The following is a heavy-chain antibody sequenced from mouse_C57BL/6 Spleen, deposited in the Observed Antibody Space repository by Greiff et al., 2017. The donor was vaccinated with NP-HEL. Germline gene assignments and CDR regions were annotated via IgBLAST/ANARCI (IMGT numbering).Heavy chain of an antibody. CDR1: GYTFTSYW. Sequence: QVQLQQPGADLVKPGASVTISCKASGYTFTSYWITWVKQRPRQGLEWFGDIIPGSGSTNYNEKFKSKATLTVDTSSSTAYMQLSIQTSENSAVYYCARNSRAFDYWGQGTTLTVSS. CDR2: IIPGSGST. J-gene: IGHJ2*01. V-gene: IGHV1-55*01. D-gene: IGHD3-3*01. CDR3: ARNSRAFDY.